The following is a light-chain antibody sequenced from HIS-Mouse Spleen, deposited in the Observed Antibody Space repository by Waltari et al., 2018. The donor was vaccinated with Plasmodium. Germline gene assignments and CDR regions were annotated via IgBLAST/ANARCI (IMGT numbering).Light chain of an antibody. J-gene: IGKJ4*01. Sequence: ESVLTQSPGTLSLSPGERATVSCRASQSVSSSYLAWYQQKPGQAPRHLIYGASSRATGIPDRFSGSGSGTDFTLTISRLEPEDFAVYYCQQYGSSPLTFGGGTKVEIK. CDR3: QQYGSSPLT. CDR2: GAS. V-gene: IGKV3-20*01. CDR1: QSVSSSY.